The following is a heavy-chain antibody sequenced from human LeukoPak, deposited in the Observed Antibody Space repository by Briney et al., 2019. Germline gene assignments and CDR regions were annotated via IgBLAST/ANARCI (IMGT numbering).Heavy chain of an antibody. Sequence: SQTLSLTCTVSGGSISSYYWSWIRQPPGKGLEWIGYIYYSGSTNYNPSVKSRVTMSVDTSKKQFSLNLSSLTAADTAVYYCARGGTAVVTPYAFDIWGQGTMVTVSS. CDR1: GGSISSYY. V-gene: IGHV4-59*01. J-gene: IGHJ3*02. CDR3: ARGGTAVVTPYAFDI. CDR2: IYYSGST. D-gene: IGHD4-23*01.